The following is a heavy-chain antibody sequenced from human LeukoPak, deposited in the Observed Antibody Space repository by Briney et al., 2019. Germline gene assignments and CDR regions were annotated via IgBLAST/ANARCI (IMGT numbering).Heavy chain of an antibody. V-gene: IGHV1-69*01. CDR2: ISPIFGTA. Sequence: SVKVSCKASGGTFSSYAISWVRQAPGQGLEWMGGISPIFGTANYAQKFQGRVAITADESTSTAYMELSSLRSEDTAVYYCARDTITMVRGGIDPWGQGNLVTVSS. D-gene: IGHD3-10*01. CDR3: ARDTITMVRGGIDP. CDR1: GGTFSSYA. J-gene: IGHJ5*02.